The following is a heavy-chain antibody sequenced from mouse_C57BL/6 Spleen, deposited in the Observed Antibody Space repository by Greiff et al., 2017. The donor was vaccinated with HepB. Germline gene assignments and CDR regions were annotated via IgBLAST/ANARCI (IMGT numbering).Heavy chain of an antibody. Sequence: EVHLVESGGGLVKPGGSLKLSCAASGFTFSDYGMHWVRQAPEKGLEWVAYISSGSSTIYYADTVKGRFTISRDNAKNTLFLQMTSLRSEDTAMYYCARNGYYEGAMDYWGQGTSVTVSS. CDR1: GFTFSDYG. J-gene: IGHJ4*01. D-gene: IGHD2-3*01. CDR2: ISSGSSTI. CDR3: ARNGYYEGAMDY. V-gene: IGHV5-17*01.